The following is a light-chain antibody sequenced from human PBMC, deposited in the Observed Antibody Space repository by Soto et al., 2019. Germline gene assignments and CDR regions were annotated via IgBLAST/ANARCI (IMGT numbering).Light chain of an antibody. CDR2: GAS. CDR3: QQYGSSPWT. Sequence: EIVLTQSPATLSLSPGERATLSCRASQSVNPYVVWYQQKPGQAPRLLIYGASSRATGIPDRFSGSGSGTDFTLTISRLEPEDFAVYYCQQYGSSPWTFGQGTKVDIK. CDR1: QSVNPY. V-gene: IGKV3-20*01. J-gene: IGKJ1*01.